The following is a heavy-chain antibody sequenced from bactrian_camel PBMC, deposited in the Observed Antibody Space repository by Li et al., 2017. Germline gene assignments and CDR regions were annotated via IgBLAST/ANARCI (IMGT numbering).Heavy chain of an antibody. CDR1: GFIFSAHA. Sequence: DVQLVESGGGLVQPGGSLTLSCAASGFIFSAHAVSWVCQAPGKGLEWVSAISASGDSTYYADSVKGRFTLSEDSAKNTVYLQMNSLTPEDTAIYYCAFRGGGGRVGCSGGHYGDADFGRWGQGTQVTVS. CDR2: ISASGDST. V-gene: IGHV3S40*01. D-gene: IGHD5*01. J-gene: IGHJ6*01. CDR3: AFRGGGGRVGCSGGHYGDADFGR.